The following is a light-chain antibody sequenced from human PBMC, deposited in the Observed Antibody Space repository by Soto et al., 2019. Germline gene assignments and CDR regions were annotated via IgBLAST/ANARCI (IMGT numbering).Light chain of an antibody. V-gene: IGLV2-8*01. CDR3: SSYAGSYV. CDR2: EVS. CDR1: SSDVGGYNY. J-gene: IGLJ1*01. Sequence: QSALTRPPSASGSPGQSVTISCTGTSSDVGGYNYVSWYQQHPGKAPKLMIYEVSKRPSGVPDRFSGSKSGNTASLTVSGLQAEDEADYYCSSYAGSYVFGTGTKVTVL.